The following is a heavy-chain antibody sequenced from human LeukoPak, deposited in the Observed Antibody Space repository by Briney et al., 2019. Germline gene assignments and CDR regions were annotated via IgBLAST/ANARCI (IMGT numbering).Heavy chain of an antibody. V-gene: IGHV3-48*04. CDR2: ISSGSATT. J-gene: IGHJ4*02. CDR3: ARPTYYDFWSAPIAH. Sequence: AGSLRLSCPAYGFTFSSYAMSWVRPAAGKGLEWVSHISSGSATTSYADSVKGRFTISRHNTKNSLYLQMNSLRAEDTAVYYCARPTYYDFWSAPIAHWGQGTLVTVSS. CDR1: GFTFSSYA. D-gene: IGHD3-3*01.